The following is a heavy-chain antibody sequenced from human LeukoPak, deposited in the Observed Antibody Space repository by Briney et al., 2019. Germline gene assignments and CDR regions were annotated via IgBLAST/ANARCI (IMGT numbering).Heavy chain of an antibody. CDR2: IYYSGST. D-gene: IGHD4-11*01. CDR3: ARLAVTTALIY. Sequence: RPSETLSLTCTVSGGSISSSSYYWGWIRQPPGKGLEWIGSIYYSGSTYYNPSLKSRVTISVDTSKNQFSLKLSSVTAADTAVYYCARLAVTTALIYWGQGTLVTVSS. J-gene: IGHJ4*02. CDR1: GGSISSSSYY. V-gene: IGHV4-39*01.